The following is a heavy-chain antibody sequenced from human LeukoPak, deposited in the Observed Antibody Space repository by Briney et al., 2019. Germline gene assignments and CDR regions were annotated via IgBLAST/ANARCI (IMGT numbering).Heavy chain of an antibody. CDR2: ISWSSNSV. V-gene: IGHV3-9*01. CDR1: GFSFDDYV. CDR3: ARDSPSGSYSYYYMDV. Sequence: GRSLRLSCVASGFSFDDYVMHWVRQAPGKGLEWVSFISWSSNSVAYADSVRGRFTISRDNAKNSLYLQMNSLRAEDTALYYCARDSPSGSYSYYYMDVWGVGTTVTVSS. D-gene: IGHD3-10*01. J-gene: IGHJ6*03.